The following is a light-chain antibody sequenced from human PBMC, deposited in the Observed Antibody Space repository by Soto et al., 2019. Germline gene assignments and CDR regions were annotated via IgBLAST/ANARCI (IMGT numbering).Light chain of an antibody. CDR1: QSVSSY. CDR3: QQRSNCLYT. J-gene: IGKJ2*01. V-gene: IGKV3-11*01. CDR2: DAS. Sequence: EIVLTQSPATLSLSPGERATLSCRASQSVSSYLAWYQQKPGQAPSLLIYDASNRATGIPARFSGSGPGTEFTLTISSLEPEDFAVYYCQQRSNCLYTFGQGTKLEIK.